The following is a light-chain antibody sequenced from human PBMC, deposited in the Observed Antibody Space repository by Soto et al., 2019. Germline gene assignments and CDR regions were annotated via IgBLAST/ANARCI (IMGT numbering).Light chain of an antibody. CDR1: QSVSIW. V-gene: IGKV1-5*01. Sequence: DILMTQSPATLSASVGDRVAITCRASQSVSIWLAWYQQKPGNAPRLLIYEASSLKSGVPSRFSGSGSGTEFTLTISSLQPDDFATYYCQQYYDYPWMFGQGTKVEIK. J-gene: IGKJ1*01. CDR2: EAS. CDR3: QQYYDYPWM.